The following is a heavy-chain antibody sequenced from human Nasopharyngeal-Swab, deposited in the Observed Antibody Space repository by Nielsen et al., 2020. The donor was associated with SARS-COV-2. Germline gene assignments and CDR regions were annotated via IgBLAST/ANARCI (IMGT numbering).Heavy chain of an antibody. J-gene: IGHJ2*01. CDR3: ARRSYYGGDCYWYFDL. D-gene: IGHD2-21*02. Sequence: SVKVSCKASGGTFSSYAISWVRQAPGQGLEWMGRIIPILGIANYAQKFQGRVTITADKSTSTAYMELSSLRSEDTAVYYCARRSYYGGDCYWYFDLWGRGTLVTVSS. V-gene: IGHV1-69*04. CDR1: GGTFSSYA. CDR2: IIPILGIA.